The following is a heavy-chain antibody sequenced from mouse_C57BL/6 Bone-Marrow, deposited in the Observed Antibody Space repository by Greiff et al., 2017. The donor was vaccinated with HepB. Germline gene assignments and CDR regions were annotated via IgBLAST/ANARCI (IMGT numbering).Heavy chain of an antibody. D-gene: IGHD2-3*01. J-gene: IGHJ2*01. Sequence: EVKLVESGGGLVQPKGSLKLSCAASGFSFNTYAMNWVRQAPGKGLEWVARIRSKSNNYATYYADSVKDRFTISRDDSESMLYLQMNNLKTEDTAMYYCVRHGGGDGYGGLDDWGQGTTLTVSS. CDR3: VRHGGGDGYGGLDD. CDR2: IRSKSNNYAT. CDR1: GFSFNTYA. V-gene: IGHV10-1*01.